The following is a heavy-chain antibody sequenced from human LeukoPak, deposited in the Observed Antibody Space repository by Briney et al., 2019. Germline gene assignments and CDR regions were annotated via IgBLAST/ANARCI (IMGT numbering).Heavy chain of an antibody. CDR3: ASTNHLRAGPGNSDY. Sequence: SETLSLTCAVYGGSFSGYYWSWIRQPPGKGLEWIGEINHSGSTNYNPSLKSRVTISVDRSKNQFSLKLSSVTAADTAVYYCASTNHLRAGPGNSDYWGQGTLVTVSS. CDR2: INHSGST. CDR1: GGSFSGYY. D-gene: IGHD1-14*01. J-gene: IGHJ4*02. V-gene: IGHV4-34*01.